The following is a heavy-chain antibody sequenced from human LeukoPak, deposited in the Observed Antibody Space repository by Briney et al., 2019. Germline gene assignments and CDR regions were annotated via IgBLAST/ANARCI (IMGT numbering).Heavy chain of an antibody. CDR3: AKAPGVTTGWFDP. CDR2: ISWNTNNI. Sequence: GGSLRLSCAASGFRFADYAMHWVRQAPGKGPEWVSGISWNTNNIGYADSVKGRFTISRDNTKNSLYLQMNSLRVEDTALYYCAKAPGVTTGWFDPWGQGTLVTVSS. D-gene: IGHD4-17*01. CDR1: GFRFADYA. J-gene: IGHJ5*02. V-gene: IGHV3-9*01.